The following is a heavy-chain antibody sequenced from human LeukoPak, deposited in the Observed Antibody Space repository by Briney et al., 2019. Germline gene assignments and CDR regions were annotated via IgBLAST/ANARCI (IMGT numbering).Heavy chain of an antibody. V-gene: IGHV3-48*02. J-gene: IGHJ4*02. Sequence: GGSLRLSCAASGFTFSSYRMNWVRQAPGKGPGWVSYLSSSSKTIYYPDSVKGRFTISRDNAKNSLYLQMSSLRDEDSAVYYCARDQGIFDYWGQGTLVTVSS. CDR1: GFTFSSYR. CDR3: ARDQGIFDY. CDR2: LSSSSKTI.